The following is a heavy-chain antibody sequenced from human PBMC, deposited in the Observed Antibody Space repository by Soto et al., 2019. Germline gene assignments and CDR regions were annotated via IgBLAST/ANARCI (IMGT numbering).Heavy chain of an antibody. D-gene: IGHD2-15*01. Sequence: GGSLRLSCAASGFTFSSYAMHWVRQAPGKGLEWVAVISYDGSNKYYADSVKGRFTISRDNSKNTLYLQMNSLRAEDTAVYYCARGYCSGGSCYSEGGHFDYWGQGTLVTVSS. CDR3: ARGYCSGGSCYSEGGHFDY. CDR2: ISYDGSNK. V-gene: IGHV3-30-3*01. J-gene: IGHJ4*02. CDR1: GFTFSSYA.